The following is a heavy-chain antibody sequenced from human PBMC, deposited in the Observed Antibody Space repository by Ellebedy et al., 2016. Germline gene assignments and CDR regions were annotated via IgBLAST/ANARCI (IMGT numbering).Heavy chain of an antibody. Sequence: ASVKVSCKASGYTFTNYAMHWVRQAPGQRLEWMGWINAGNDNTKYSQKFQGRVTITRDTSASTAYMELSSLRSEDTAVYYCARGLIVVGRYGMDVWGQGTTVTVSS. J-gene: IGHJ6*02. D-gene: IGHD3-22*01. CDR1: GYTFTNYA. V-gene: IGHV1-3*01. CDR3: ARGLIVVGRYGMDV. CDR2: INAGNDNT.